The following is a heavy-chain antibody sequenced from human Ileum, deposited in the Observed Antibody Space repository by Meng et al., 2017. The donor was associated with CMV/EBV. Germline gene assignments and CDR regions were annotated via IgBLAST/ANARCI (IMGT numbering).Heavy chain of an antibody. V-gene: IGHV2-5*01. J-gene: IGHJ4*02. CDR1: GSPLRTSGGG. Sequence: GSPLRTSGGGGGWIRQHQGKGLEWLAHIYWNDDKRYSPSLKSRLTITKDTSKNQVVLTMTNMDPVDTATYYCAHSSLYSSSWLYFDYWGQGTLVTVSS. D-gene: IGHD6-13*01. CDR2: IYWNDDK. CDR3: AHSSLYSSSWLYFDY.